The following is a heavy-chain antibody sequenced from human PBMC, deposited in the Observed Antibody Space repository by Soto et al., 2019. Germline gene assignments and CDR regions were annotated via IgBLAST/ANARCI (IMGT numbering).Heavy chain of an antibody. J-gene: IGHJ3*02. CDR2: IYWDDDR. CDR1: GFSLNTRGVG. CDR3: AHIMITYGGVIGLDAFDN. V-gene: IGHV2-5*02. Sequence: GSGPTLVNPTQTLTLTCTFSGFSLNTRGVGVGWIRQPPGKALEWLAVIYWDDDRRYSPSLNSRLTITKDTSRNQVVLTMTNMDPVDTATYYCAHIMITYGGVIGLDAFDNWGQGTMVTVPS. D-gene: IGHD3-16*02.